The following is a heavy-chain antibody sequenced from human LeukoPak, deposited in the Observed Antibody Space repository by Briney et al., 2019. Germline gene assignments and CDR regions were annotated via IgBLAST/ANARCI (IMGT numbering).Heavy chain of an antibody. CDR1: GFTFSSDG. Sequence: PGGSLRLSCAASGFTFSSDGMSWVRQAPGKGLEWLSAISGSGGSTYYADSVKGPSTISTDNSKHSLYHQMNSLRAVDTAVYYCARRAGAYSHPFDSWGKGTLVTVSS. CDR2: ISGSGGST. D-gene: IGHD4/OR15-4a*01. J-gene: IGHJ4*02. V-gene: IGHV3-23*01. CDR3: ARRAGAYSHPFDS.